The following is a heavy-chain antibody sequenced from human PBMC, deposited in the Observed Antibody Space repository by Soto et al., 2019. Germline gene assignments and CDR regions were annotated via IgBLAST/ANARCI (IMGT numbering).Heavy chain of an antibody. J-gene: IGHJ5*02. CDR2: IYYSRST. Sequence: PSETLSLTCSVSGGSISSSIYFWGWIRQPPGKGLEWIGSIYYSRSTYYNPSLKSRVTVSVDTSKNQFSLKLSSVTAADTAVYYCARHPSDFWFDPWGQGTLVTVSS. V-gene: IGHV4-39*01. D-gene: IGHD2-21*02. CDR3: ARHPSDFWFDP. CDR1: GGSISSSIYF.